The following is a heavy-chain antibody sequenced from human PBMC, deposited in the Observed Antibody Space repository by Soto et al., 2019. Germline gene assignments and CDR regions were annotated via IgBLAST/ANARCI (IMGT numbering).Heavy chain of an antibody. CDR1: GDSISNLDYF. CDR2: IYKSATT. Sequence: SETLSLTCSVSGDSISNLDYFWAWIRQPPGQALEYIGYIYKSATTYYNPSFESRVAISVDTSKSQFFLNVTSVTAADTAVYFCARGRYCLTGRCFPNWFDSWGQGALVTVSS. V-gene: IGHV4-30-4*01. D-gene: IGHD7-27*01. CDR3: ARGRYCLTGRCFPNWFDS. J-gene: IGHJ5*01.